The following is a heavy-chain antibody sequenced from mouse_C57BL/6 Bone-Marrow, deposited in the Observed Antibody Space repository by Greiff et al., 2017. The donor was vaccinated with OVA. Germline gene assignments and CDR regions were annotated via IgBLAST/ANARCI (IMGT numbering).Heavy chain of an antibody. J-gene: IGHJ3*01. CDR2: IDPSDSYT. CDR1: GYTFTSYW. V-gene: IGHV1-59*01. D-gene: IGHD2-3*01. Sequence: QVQLKQPGAELVRPGTSVKLSCKASGYTFTSYWMHWVKQRPGQGLEWIGVIDPSDSYTNYNQKFKGKATLTVDTSSSTAYMQLSSLTSEDSAVYYCAREGGYSAYWGQGTLVTVSA. CDR3: AREGGYSAY.